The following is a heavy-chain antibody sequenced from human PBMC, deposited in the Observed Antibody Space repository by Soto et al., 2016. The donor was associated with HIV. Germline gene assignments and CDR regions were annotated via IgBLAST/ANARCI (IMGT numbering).Heavy chain of an antibody. J-gene: IGHJ3*01. CDR1: GGSFSGYY. CDR2: IDHNGNI. Sequence: QVHLQEWGAGLLKPSETLSLTCAVYGGSFSGYYWNWIRQSPGKGLEWIGEIDHNGNINYNPSLKSRLTMSADMSKNQFSLKLNSVTAADTAIYYCARGTPPRIIIHSFDVWGRGXGHRLF. CDR3: ARGTPPRIIIHSFDV. D-gene: IGHD3-16*02. V-gene: IGHV4-34*02.